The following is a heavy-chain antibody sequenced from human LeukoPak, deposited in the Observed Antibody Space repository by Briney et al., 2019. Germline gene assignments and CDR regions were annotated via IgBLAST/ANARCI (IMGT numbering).Heavy chain of an antibody. CDR3: AKAGVRYFDSSGLYAFDF. J-gene: IGHJ3*01. CDR2: IYYSGST. D-gene: IGHD3-22*01. Sequence: PLETLSLTCAVSGGSISSTSYYWAWIRQPPGKGLEWIGTIYYSGSTYHNPSLKSRVTLSVDTSRNQFSLRLSSVDAADTAVYYCAKAGVRYFDSSGLYAFDFWGQGTTVTVSS. V-gene: IGHV4-39*01. CDR1: GGSISSTSYY.